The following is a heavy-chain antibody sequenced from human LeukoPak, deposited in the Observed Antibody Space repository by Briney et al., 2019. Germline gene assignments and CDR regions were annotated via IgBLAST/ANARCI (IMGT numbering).Heavy chain of an antibody. V-gene: IGHV4-34*01. CDR2: MNHSGST. J-gene: IGHJ2*01. Sequence: SETLSLTCAVYGGSFSGYYWSWIRQPPGKGLEWIGEMNHSGSTNYNPSLKSRVTISVDTSKNQFSLKLSSVTAADTAVYYCARGRQRPGIAVAPSTGHWYFDLWGRGTLVTVSS. CDR1: GGSFSGYY. D-gene: IGHD6-19*01. CDR3: ARGRQRPGIAVAPSTGHWYFDL.